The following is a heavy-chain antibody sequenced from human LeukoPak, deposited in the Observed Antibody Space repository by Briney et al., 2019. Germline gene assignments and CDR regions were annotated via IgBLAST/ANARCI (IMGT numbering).Heavy chain of an antibody. D-gene: IGHD3-3*01. CDR3: ARGWAIFGVVTSRYYFDY. Sequence: SETLSLTCAVYGGSFSGYYWIWIRQPPGKGLEWIGEINHSGSTNYNPSLKSRVTISVDTSKNQFSLKLSSVTAADTAVYYCARGWAIFGVVTSRYYFDYWGQGTLVTVSS. V-gene: IGHV4-34*01. CDR2: INHSGST. J-gene: IGHJ4*02. CDR1: GGSFSGYY.